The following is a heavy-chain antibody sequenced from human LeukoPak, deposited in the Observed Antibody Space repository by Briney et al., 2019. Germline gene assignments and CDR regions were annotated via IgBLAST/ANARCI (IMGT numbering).Heavy chain of an antibody. Sequence: GGSLRLSCAASGFTFNTHAMSWVRQAPGEGLKWVSSISSRSSYIYYADSVKGRFTISRDNAKNSLYLQMNSLRPEDTAVYYCAKAPKGYRGAFDYWGQGTLVTVSS. D-gene: IGHD6-13*01. CDR1: GFTFNTHA. V-gene: IGHV3-21*01. CDR3: AKAPKGYRGAFDY. J-gene: IGHJ4*02. CDR2: ISSRSSYI.